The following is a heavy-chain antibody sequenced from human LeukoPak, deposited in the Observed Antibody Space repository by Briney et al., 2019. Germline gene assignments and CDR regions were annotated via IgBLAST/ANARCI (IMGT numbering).Heavy chain of an antibody. CDR3: ARDDNPDYGDYEVVEGSLYFDL. CDR2: IYYSGST. Sequence: SETLSLTCTVSGGSISSSSYYWGWIRQPPGKGLEWIGSIYYSGSTYYNPSLKSRVTISVDTSKNQFSLKLSSVTAADTAVYYCARDDNPDYGDYEVVEGSLYFDLWGRGTLVTVSS. V-gene: IGHV4-39*07. CDR1: GGSISSSSYY. D-gene: IGHD4-17*01. J-gene: IGHJ2*01.